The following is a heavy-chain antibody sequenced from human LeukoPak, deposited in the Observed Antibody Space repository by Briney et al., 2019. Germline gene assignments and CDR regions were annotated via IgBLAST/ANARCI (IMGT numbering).Heavy chain of an antibody. V-gene: IGHV1-2*06. CDR3: ARVVRDCSSTSCYAGSTDYYYYMDV. Sequence: ASVKVSCKASGYTFTGYYMHWGRQAPGQGLEWMGRINPNSGGTNYAQKFKGRVTMTRDTSISTAYMKLSRLRSDDTAVYYCARVVRDCSSTSCYAGSTDYYYYMDVWGKGTTVTVSS. CDR1: GYTFTGYY. J-gene: IGHJ6*03. CDR2: INPNSGGT. D-gene: IGHD2-2*01.